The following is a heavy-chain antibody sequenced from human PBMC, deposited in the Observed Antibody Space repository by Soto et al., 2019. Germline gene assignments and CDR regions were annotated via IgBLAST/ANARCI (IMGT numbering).Heavy chain of an antibody. CDR3: ARGPAPYCSGGSCYSIWFDP. V-gene: IGHV4-31*03. CDR2: IYYSGST. D-gene: IGHD2-15*01. CDR1: GGSISSGGYY. J-gene: IGHJ5*02. Sequence: QVQLQESGPGLVKPSQTLSLTCTVSGGSISSGGYYWSWIRQHPGKGLEWIGYIYYSGSTYYNPSLKSRVTIPLDTSKNQFSLKLSSVTAADTAVYYCARGPAPYCSGGSCYSIWFDPWGQGTLVTVSS.